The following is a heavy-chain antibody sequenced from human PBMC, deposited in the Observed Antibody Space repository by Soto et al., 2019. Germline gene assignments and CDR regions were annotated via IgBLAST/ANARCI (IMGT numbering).Heavy chain of an antibody. CDR3: ASVKGYYANSGYRGSGYPHGLDY. J-gene: IGHJ4*01. CDR2: ISSSSSYI. Sequence: EVQLVESGGGLVKPGGSLRLSCAASGFTFSSYSMNWVRQAPGKGLEWVSSISSSSSYIYYADSVKGRFTISRDNAKNPLYLEINSQIAEDTAVYYCASVKGYYANSGYRGSGYPHGLDYCGHVTLVTGSS. V-gene: IGHV3-21*06. D-gene: IGHD3-22*01. CDR1: GFTFSSYS.